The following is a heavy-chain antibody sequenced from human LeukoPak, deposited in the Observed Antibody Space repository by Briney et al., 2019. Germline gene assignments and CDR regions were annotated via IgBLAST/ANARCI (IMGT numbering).Heavy chain of an antibody. D-gene: IGHD5-24*01. J-gene: IGHJ6*02. CDR3: ARDEGGEMATTSPYYYYGMDV. V-gene: IGHV3-30-3*01. Sequence: GGSLRLSCAASGFTFSSYAMHWVRQAPGKGLEWVAVISYDGSNKYYADSVKGRFTISRDNSKNTLYLQMNSLRAEDTAVYYCARDEGGEMATTSPYYYYGMDVWGQGTTVTVSS. CDR2: ISYDGSNK. CDR1: GFTFSSYA.